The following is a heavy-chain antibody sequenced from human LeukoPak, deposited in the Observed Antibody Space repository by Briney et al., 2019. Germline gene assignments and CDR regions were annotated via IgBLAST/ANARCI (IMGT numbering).Heavy chain of an antibody. J-gene: IGHJ6*03. CDR2: IIPIFGTA. D-gene: IGHD4-11*01. Sequence: SVKVSCKASGGTFSSYAISWVRQAPGQGLEWMGRIIPIFGTANYAQKFQGRVTITTDESTSTAYMELSSLRSEDTAVYYCARDFYSMGYYYMDVWGKGTTVTVSS. CDR3: ARDFYSMGYYYMDV. CDR1: GGTFSSYA. V-gene: IGHV1-69*05.